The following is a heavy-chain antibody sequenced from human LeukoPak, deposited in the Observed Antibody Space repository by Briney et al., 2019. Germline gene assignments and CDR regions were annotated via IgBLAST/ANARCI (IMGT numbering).Heavy chain of an antibody. J-gene: IGHJ4*02. CDR2: INHTGRT. V-gene: IGHV4-34*01. CDR3: ARVDYGDYPRHFDY. CDR1: GGSFSGYY. Sequence: SSETLSLTCAVYGGSFSGYYWAWIRQPPGKGLEWIGEINHTGRTNYKPSLKSRVTISVDSSKNQFSLKLSPVTAADTAVYYCARVDYGDYPRHFDYWGQGTLVTVSS. D-gene: IGHD4-17*01.